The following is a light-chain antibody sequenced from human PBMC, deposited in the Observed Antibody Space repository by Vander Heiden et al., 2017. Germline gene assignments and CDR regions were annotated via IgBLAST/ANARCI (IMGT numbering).Light chain of an antibody. CDR2: LAS. J-gene: IGKJ1*01. Sequence: DVQMTQSPSSPLASVGDRVTITCRASQTISNLWHGYQQKPGKAPQLLIFLASSLQSGVPSRFRGSGSGTEFTLIISTLQPEDFATYYCHQSYTRPPTFGQGTKVEMK. CDR3: HQSYTRPPT. V-gene: IGKV1-39*01. CDR1: QTISNL.